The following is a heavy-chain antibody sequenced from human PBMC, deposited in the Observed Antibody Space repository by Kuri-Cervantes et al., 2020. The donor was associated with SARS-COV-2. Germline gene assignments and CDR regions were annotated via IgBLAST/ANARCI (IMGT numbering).Heavy chain of an antibody. Sequence: SETLSLTCAVSDDSISSSNWWSWVRQPPGKGLEWIGEIYHSGSTYYNPSLKSRVTISVDTSKNQFSLKLSSVTAADTAVYYCARVNDYYFDYWGQGTLVTVSS. CDR1: DDSISSSNW. CDR3: ARVNDYYFDY. J-gene: IGHJ4*02. V-gene: IGHV4-4*02. D-gene: IGHD1-1*01. CDR2: IYHSGST.